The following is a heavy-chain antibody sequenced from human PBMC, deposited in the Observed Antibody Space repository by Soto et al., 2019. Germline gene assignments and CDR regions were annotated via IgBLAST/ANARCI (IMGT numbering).Heavy chain of an antibody. CDR1: GFTFDDYT. Sequence: GGSLRLSCAASGFTFDDYTMHWVRQAPGKGLEWVSLISWDGGSTYYADSVKGRFTISRDNSKNSLYLQMNSLRTEDTALYYCAKNHCSSTSCYENYSSYYGMDVWGQGTTVTAP. CDR3: AKNHCSSTSCYENYSSYYGMDV. J-gene: IGHJ6*02. D-gene: IGHD2-2*01. CDR2: ISWDGGST. V-gene: IGHV3-43*01.